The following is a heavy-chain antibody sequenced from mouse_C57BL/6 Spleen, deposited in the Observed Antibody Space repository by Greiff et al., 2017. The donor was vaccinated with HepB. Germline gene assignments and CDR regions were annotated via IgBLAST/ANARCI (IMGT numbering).Heavy chain of an antibody. CDR1: GFTFSDYG. CDR3: AREYPYFDY. V-gene: IGHV5-17*01. CDR2: ISSGSSTI. J-gene: IGHJ2*01. Sequence: EVKLVESGGGLVKPGGSLKLSCAVSGFTFSDYGMHWIRQAPEKGLEWVVYISSGSSTIYYADTVKGRFTISRDNAKNTLFLQMTSLRSEDTAMYCCAREYPYFDYWGQGTTLTVSS. D-gene: IGHD2-10*02.